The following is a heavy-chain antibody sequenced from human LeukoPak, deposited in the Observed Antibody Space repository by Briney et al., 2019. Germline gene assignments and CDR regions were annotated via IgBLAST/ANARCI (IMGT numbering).Heavy chain of an antibody. Sequence: SVKVSCKASGGTFSSYAISWVRQAPGQGLEWMGRIIPILGIVNYAQKLQGRVTMTTDTSTSTAYMELRSLRSDDTAVYYCARVLWFGEFPDLGDYWGQGTLVTVSS. CDR2: IIPILGIV. V-gene: IGHV1-69*04. CDR1: GGTFSSYA. J-gene: IGHJ4*02. CDR3: ARVLWFGEFPDLGDY. D-gene: IGHD3-10*01.